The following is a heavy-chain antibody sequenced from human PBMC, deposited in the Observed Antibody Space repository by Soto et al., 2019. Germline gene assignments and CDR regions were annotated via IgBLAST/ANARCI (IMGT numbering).Heavy chain of an antibody. Sequence: ASVKVSCKVSGYTLTELSMHWVRQAPGKGLEWMGGFDPEDGETIYAQKFQGRVTMTEDTSTDTAYMELSSLRSEDTAVYYCVTDSSGDNWFVPWGQGTLVTVSS. V-gene: IGHV1-24*01. J-gene: IGHJ5*02. D-gene: IGHD6-25*01. CDR3: VTDSSGDNWFVP. CDR1: GYTLTELS. CDR2: FDPEDGET.